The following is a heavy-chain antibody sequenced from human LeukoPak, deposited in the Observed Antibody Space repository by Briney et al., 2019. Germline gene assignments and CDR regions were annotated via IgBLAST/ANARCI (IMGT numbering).Heavy chain of an antibody. J-gene: IGHJ4*02. D-gene: IGHD3-22*01. CDR2: IKSKTDGGTT. CDR1: GFTFSNAW. V-gene: IGHV3-15*01. Sequence: GGSLRLSCAASGFTFSNAWMSWVRQAPGKGLEWVGRIKSKTDGGTTDYAAPVKGRFTISRDDSKNTLYLQMNSLKTEDTAVYYCTTAPGYYDSSASDYWGQGTLVTVSS. CDR3: TTAPGYYDSSASDY.